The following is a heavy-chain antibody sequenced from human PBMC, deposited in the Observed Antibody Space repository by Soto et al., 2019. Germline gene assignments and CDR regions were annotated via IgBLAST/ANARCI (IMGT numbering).Heavy chain of an antibody. CDR1: GYTFTIYD. Sequence: ASVKVSCKASGYTFTIYDINWVRQATGQGLEWMGWMNPNSGNTGYAQKFQGRVTMTRNTSISIAYMELSSLRSEDTAVYYCARGQIAAAGTVHWFDPWGQGTLVTVSS. D-gene: IGHD6-13*01. J-gene: IGHJ5*02. V-gene: IGHV1-8*01. CDR2: MNPNSGNT. CDR3: ARGQIAAAGTVHWFDP.